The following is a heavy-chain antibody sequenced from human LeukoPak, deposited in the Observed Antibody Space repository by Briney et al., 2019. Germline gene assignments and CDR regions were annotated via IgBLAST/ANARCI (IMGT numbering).Heavy chain of an antibody. Sequence: KPSETLSLTCSVSGGSTSSGGYYWSWIRQPPGKGLELIGYIYHSGNTYYNPSLRSRVTISIDTSKNEFSLKLNSVTAADTAVYYCARVVMKLVVSHIDSWGQGTLVTVSS. CDR1: GGSTSSGGYY. V-gene: IGHV4-30-2*01. J-gene: IGHJ4*02. D-gene: IGHD2-15*01. CDR2: IYHSGNT. CDR3: ARVVMKLVVSHIDS.